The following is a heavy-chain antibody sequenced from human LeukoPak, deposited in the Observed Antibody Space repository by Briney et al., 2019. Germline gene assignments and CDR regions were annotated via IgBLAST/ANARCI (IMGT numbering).Heavy chain of an antibody. J-gene: IGHJ4*02. D-gene: IGHD3-10*01. Sequence: GASVKVSCKASGYTFIGYYMHWVRQAPGQGLEWMGWINPNSGGTNYAQKFQGRVTMTRDTSISTAYMELSRLRSDDTAVYYCARDSIGLWFGGIVAWDYWGQGTLVTVSS. V-gene: IGHV1-2*02. CDR1: GYTFIGYY. CDR2: INPNSGGT. CDR3: ARDSIGLWFGGIVAWDY.